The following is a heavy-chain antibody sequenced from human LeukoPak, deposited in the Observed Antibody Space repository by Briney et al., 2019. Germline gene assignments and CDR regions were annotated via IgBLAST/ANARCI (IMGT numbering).Heavy chain of an antibody. CDR2: ISAYNGNT. CDR3: ARDTDCSGGSCYSEGWFDP. D-gene: IGHD2-15*01. Sequence: ASVKVSCKASGYTFTSYGISWVRQAPGQGLEWMGWISAYNGNTNYAQKLQGRVTMTTDTSTSTAYMELRSLRSDDTAVYYCARDTDCSGGSCYSEGWFDPWGQGTLVTVPS. CDR1: GYTFTSYG. J-gene: IGHJ5*02. V-gene: IGHV1-18*01.